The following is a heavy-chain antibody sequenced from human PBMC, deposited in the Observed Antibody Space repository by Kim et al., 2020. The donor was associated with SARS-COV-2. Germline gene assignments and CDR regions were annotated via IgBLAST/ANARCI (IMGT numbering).Heavy chain of an antibody. Sequence: SVKVSCKASGGTFSSYAISWVRQAPGQGLEWMGGIIPIFGTANYAQKFQGRVTITADESTSTAYMELSSLRSEDTAVYYCARDSPDCSSTSCHEEYYYYYGMDVWGQGTTVTVSS. D-gene: IGHD2-2*01. CDR1: GGTFSSYA. J-gene: IGHJ6*02. CDR2: IIPIFGTA. V-gene: IGHV1-69*13. CDR3: ARDSPDCSSTSCHEEYYYYYGMDV.